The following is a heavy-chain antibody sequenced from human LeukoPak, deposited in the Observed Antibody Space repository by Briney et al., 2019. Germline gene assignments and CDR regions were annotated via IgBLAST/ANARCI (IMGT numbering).Heavy chain of an antibody. CDR2: ISSSSSYI. D-gene: IGHD3-9*01. CDR1: GFTFSSYS. Sequence: GGSLRLSCAASGFTFSSYSMNWVRQAPGKGLEWVSSISSSSSYIYYADSVKGRFTISRDNAKNSLYLQMNSLRAEDTAVHYCARDLSDILTGDDYWGQGTLVTVSS. V-gene: IGHV3-21*01. J-gene: IGHJ4*02. CDR3: ARDLSDILTGDDY.